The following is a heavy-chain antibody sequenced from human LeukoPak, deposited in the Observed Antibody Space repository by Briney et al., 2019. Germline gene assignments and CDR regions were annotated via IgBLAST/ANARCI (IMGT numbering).Heavy chain of an antibody. CDR2: INPNSGGT. CDR1: GYTFTGYY. CDR3: ARDHGIVGATWALDY. J-gene: IGHJ4*02. V-gene: IGHV1-2*02. D-gene: IGHD1-26*01. Sequence: GASVKVSCRASGYTFTGYYMHWVRQAPGQGLEWMGWINPNSGGTNYAQKFQGRVTMTRDMSTSTVYMELSSLRSEDTAVYYCARDHGIVGATWALDYWGQGTLVTVSS.